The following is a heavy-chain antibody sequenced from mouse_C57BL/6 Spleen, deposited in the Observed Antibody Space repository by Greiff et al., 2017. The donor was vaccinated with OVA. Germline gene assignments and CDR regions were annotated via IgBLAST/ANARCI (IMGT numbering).Heavy chain of an antibody. Sequence: VKLQESGAELVRPGASVTLSCKASGYTFTDYEMHWVKQTPVHGLEWIGAIDPETGGTAYNQKFKGKAILTADKSSSTAYMELRSLTSEDSAVYYCTRFYYYGSSYDYWGQGTTLTVPS. D-gene: IGHD1-1*01. CDR2: IDPETGGT. V-gene: IGHV1-15*01. CDR1: GYTFTDYE. J-gene: IGHJ2*01. CDR3: TRFYYYGSSYDY.